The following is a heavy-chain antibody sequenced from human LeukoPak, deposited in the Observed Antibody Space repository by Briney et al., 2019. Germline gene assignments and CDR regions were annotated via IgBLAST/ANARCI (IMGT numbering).Heavy chain of an antibody. Sequence: PGGSLRLSCAASGFTFSSYAMHWVRQAPGKGLGWVAVISYDGSNKYYADSVKGRFTISRDNSKNTLYLQMNSLRAEDTAVYYCARESIDYWGQGTLVTVTS. CDR1: GFTFSSYA. J-gene: IGHJ4*02. CDR2: ISYDGSNK. V-gene: IGHV3-30-3*01. CDR3: ARESIDY.